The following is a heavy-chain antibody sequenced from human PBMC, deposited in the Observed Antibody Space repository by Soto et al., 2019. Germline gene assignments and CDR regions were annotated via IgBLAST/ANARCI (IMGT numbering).Heavy chain of an antibody. J-gene: IGHJ3*02. CDR2: ISWNSGSI. Sequence: PGGSLRLSCAASGFTFDDYAMHWVRQAPGKGLEWVSGISWNSGSIGYADSVKGRFTISRDNAKNSLYLQMNSLRAEDTALYYCAKVKMARELLYAFDIWGQGTRVTVSS. CDR1: GFTFDDYA. V-gene: IGHV3-9*01. CDR3: AKVKMARELLYAFDI. D-gene: IGHD1-7*01.